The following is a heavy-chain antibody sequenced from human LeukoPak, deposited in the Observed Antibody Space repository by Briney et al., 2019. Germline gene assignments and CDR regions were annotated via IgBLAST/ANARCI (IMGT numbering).Heavy chain of an antibody. CDR1: GASARFYT. CDR3: ARIKEYLYGVFTY. V-gene: IGHV4-4*07. CDR2: IYTSGST. D-gene: IGHD2-8*01. Sequence: SETLSPTFSLSGASARFYTWSWSRQPAGKGLEWIGRIYTSGSTNYSPSLKSRVTMSVDTSKNQFSLKMSSVTAADTAVYYCARIKEYLYGVFTYWRERTLVTVSS. J-gene: IGHJ4*01.